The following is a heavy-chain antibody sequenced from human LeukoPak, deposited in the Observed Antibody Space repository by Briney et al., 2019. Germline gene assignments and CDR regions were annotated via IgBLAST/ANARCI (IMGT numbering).Heavy chain of an antibody. CDR3: AKVIRPGYDILTGRGWFDP. J-gene: IGHJ5*02. Sequence: GGSLRLSCAASGFTFSSYAMSWVRQAPGKGLEWVSAISGSGGSTYYADSVKGRFTISRDNSKNTLYLQMNSLRAEDTAVYYCAKVIRPGYDILTGRGWFDPWGQGTLVTVSS. D-gene: IGHD3-9*01. CDR1: GFTFSSYA. V-gene: IGHV3-23*01. CDR2: ISGSGGST.